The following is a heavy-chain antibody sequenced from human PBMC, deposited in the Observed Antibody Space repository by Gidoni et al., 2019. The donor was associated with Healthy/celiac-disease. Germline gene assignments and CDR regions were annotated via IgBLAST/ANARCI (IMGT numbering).Heavy chain of an antibody. Sequence: QVQLQESGPGLVKPSPTLSLTCPLSGGTTSSGAYYWSWIRQPPGKGLEWIGYIYYSGSTYYNPSLKSRVTISVDTSKNQFSLKLSSVTAADTAVYYCARAKGADQGEYYYYGMDVWGQGTTVTVSS. CDR3: ARAKGADQGEYYYYGMDV. CDR1: GGTTSSGAYY. J-gene: IGHJ6*02. V-gene: IGHV4-30-4*01. CDR2: IYYSGST.